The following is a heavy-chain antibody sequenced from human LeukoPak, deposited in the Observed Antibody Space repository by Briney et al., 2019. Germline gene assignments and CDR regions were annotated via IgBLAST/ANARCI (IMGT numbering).Heavy chain of an antibody. CDR3: STYRWHYDSSGYDY. V-gene: IGHV3-15*01. CDR1: GFTFSKAW. D-gene: IGHD3-22*01. Sequence: PGGSLRLSCAASGFTFSKAWMSWVRQATGKGLEWLGRIKSNGDGRTTYYAAPVQGRITISRDDSQNTLYLQLVSLKAEDTAVYYCSTYRWHYDSSGYDYWGQGTLVAVSS. J-gene: IGHJ4*02. CDR2: IKSNGDGRTT.